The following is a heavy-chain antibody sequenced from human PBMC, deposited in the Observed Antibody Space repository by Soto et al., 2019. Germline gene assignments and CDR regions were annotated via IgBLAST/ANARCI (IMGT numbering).Heavy chain of an antibody. D-gene: IGHD4-17*01. CDR3: ARVLTSVTTGELDP. V-gene: IGHV1-2*02. J-gene: IGHJ5*02. CDR2: INPNNGAT. Sequence: ASVKVPCKPSGYSFIAYFIHWVREALGQGFEWVGWINPNNGATNIARKFQGRVTMTRDTSISTAYMEVSRLRSDDTAVFYCARVLTSVTTGELDPWGQGSLGKVCS. CDR1: GYSFIAYF.